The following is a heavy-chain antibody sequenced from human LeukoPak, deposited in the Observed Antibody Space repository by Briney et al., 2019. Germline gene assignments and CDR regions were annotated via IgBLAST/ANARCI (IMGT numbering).Heavy chain of an antibody. CDR2: ISGSGYST. J-gene: IGHJ4*02. D-gene: IGHD1-26*01. Sequence: PGGSLRLSCAASGFTFSSYAMTWVRQAPGKGLEWVSAISGSGYSTYYADSVKGRFTISRDNSKNTLYLQMNSLRAEDTAVYYCAKAPHSGTYRIFDYWGQGTLVTVS. CDR3: AKAPHSGTYRIFDY. CDR1: GFTFSSYA. V-gene: IGHV3-23*01.